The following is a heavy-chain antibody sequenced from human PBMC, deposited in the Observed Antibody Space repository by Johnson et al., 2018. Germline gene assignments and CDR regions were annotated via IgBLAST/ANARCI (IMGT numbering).Heavy chain of an antibody. CDR3: AREEAAAGNWFFDL. J-gene: IGHJ2*01. CDR1: GLTFSTDW. CDR2: LTPDGGDT. Sequence: VQLQESGGGLAQPGGSLRLSCTASGLTFSTDWMHWVRQIPGKGLEWVSRLTPDGGDTYSAGSVKGRFPIPRDNAKNTLFLQRNSLMAEDTAMYYCAREEAAAGNWFFDLWGRGSLVTVSS. V-gene: IGHV3-74*01. D-gene: IGHD6-13*01.